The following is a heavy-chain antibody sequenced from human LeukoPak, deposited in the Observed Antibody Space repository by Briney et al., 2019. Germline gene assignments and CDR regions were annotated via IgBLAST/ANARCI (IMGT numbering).Heavy chain of an antibody. V-gene: IGHV4-39*01. D-gene: IGHD3/OR15-3a*01. Sequence: PSETLSLTRTVSGGSISSSSDYWGWIRQPPGMALEWIGSLYYSGRTYYNPSLKGRVTISVDTSKNQVSLKLSYVTAADTAVYYCATHRGLRYFDYWGQATLVTVSS. CDR3: ATHRGLRYFDY. J-gene: IGHJ4*02. CDR2: LYYSGRT. CDR1: GGSISSSSDY.